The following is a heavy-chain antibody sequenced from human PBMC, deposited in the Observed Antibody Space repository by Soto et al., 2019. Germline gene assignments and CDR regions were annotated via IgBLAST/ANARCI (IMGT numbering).Heavy chain of an antibody. D-gene: IGHD3-22*01. V-gene: IGHV1-18*01. J-gene: IGHJ4*02. CDR2: ISPYTGHT. CDR3: ARQFYYDTSGFNYDYLDY. Sequence: ASVKVSCKASGYNFPNYAISWVRQAPGQGLEWMGWISPYTGHTNYDHSLRGRLSLSTDTSTSTAYMELGSLGSDDTAVYYCARQFYYDTSGFNYDYLDYWGQGTLVTVSS. CDR1: GYNFPNYA.